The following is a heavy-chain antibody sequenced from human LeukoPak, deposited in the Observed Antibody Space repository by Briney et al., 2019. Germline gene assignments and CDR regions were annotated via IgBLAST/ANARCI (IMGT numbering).Heavy chain of an antibody. J-gene: IGHJ3*01. Sequence: SQTLSLTCAISGDSVSSNTEAWNWIRQSPSRGLEWLGRTYYRSKWYYNYAPSVRSRVSINPDTSKNQFSLQLNSVTPEDTAVYYCARGGGSYCFAFDVWGHGTLVTVSS. CDR1: GDSVSSNTEA. V-gene: IGHV6-1*01. CDR3: ARGGGSYCFAFDV. CDR2: TYYRSKWYY. D-gene: IGHD1-26*01.